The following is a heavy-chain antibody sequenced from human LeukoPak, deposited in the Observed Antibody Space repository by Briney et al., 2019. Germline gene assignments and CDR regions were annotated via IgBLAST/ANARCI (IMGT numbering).Heavy chain of an antibody. J-gene: IGHJ4*02. CDR1: GYTFTGYY. V-gene: IGHV1-2*02. D-gene: IGHD6-19*01. CDR3: AREVIEYSSGWYYFDY. CDR2: INPNSGGT. Sequence: ASVKVSCKASGYTFTGYYMHWVRQAPGQGLEWMGWINPNSGGTNYAQKFQGRVTMTRDTSISTAYMELSRLRSGDTAVYYCAREVIEYSSGWYYFDYWGQGTLVTVSS.